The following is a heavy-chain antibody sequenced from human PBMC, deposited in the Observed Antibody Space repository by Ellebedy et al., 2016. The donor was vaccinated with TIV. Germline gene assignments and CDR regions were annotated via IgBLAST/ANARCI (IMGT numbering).Heavy chain of an antibody. CDR1: GYSFTSFW. V-gene: IGHV5-51*01. Sequence: GESLKISCKGSGYSFTSFWIGWVRQMPGKGLEWMGIIFPGDSDTSYSPSFQGQVTMSADKSISTAYLQWSSLEASDTAIYYGAGRRGFDYDNSGYAFDVWGQGTMVTVSS. CDR2: IFPGDSDT. D-gene: IGHD3-22*01. CDR3: AGRRGFDYDNSGYAFDV. J-gene: IGHJ3*01.